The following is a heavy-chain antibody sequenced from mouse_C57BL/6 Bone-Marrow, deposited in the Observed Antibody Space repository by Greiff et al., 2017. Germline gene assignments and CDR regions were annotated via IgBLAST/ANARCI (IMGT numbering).Heavy chain of an antibody. D-gene: IGHD2-12*01. Sequence: VQLQQSGAELVRPGASVKLSCTASGFNIKDDYMHWVKQRPEQGLEWIGWIDPENGATEYASKFQGKATITADTSSNTASLQLSSLTSEDTAVYYCSYTWFAYWGQGTLVTVSA. CDR3: SYTWFAY. CDR2: IDPENGAT. V-gene: IGHV14-4*01. J-gene: IGHJ3*01. CDR1: GFNIKDDY.